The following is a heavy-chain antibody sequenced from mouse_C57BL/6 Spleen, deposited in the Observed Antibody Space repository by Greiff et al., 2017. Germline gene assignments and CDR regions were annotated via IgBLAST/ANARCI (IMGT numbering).Heavy chain of an antibody. J-gene: IGHJ4*01. CDR2: IYPGSGST. CDR1: GYTFTSYW. V-gene: IGHV1-55*01. CDR3: AISGSNSYAMDY. Sequence: VQLQQSGAELVKPGASVKMSCKASGYTFTSYWITWVKQRPGQGLEWIGDIYPGSGSTNYNEKFKSKATLTVDTSSSTAYMQLSSLTSEDSAVYYCAISGSNSYAMDYWGQGTSVTVSS. D-gene: IGHD2-5*01.